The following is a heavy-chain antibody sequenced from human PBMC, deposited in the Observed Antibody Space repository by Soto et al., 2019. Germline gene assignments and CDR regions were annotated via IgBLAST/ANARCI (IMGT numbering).Heavy chain of an antibody. CDR2: INGSDDST. Sequence: EVQLLESGGGLVQPGESLRLSCAASGFTFSSYAISWVRQSPGKGLEWVSVINGSDDSTYYADSVKSRFTISRDNSKNTLYLQMNSLRAEDTAVYYCAKRSSSSTFDYWGQGTPVTVSS. CDR3: AKRSSSSTFDY. V-gene: IGHV3-23*01. D-gene: IGHD6-6*01. J-gene: IGHJ4*02. CDR1: GFTFSSYA.